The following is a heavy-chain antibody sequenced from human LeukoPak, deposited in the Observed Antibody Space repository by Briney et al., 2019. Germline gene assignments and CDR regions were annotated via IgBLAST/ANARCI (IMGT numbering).Heavy chain of an antibody. CDR3: ARRTIIGGGDCLDY. D-gene: IGHD2-21*02. CDR2: ISSSGTTI. Sequence: PGASLRLSCAASGFTFNRYSMNWVRQAPGKGLEWISYISSSGTTIYYADSVQGRFIISRDNARNSLYLQMNSLRAEDTAVYYCARRTIIGGGDCLDYWGPGTLVTVSS. V-gene: IGHV3-48*01. CDR1: GFTFNRYS. J-gene: IGHJ4*02.